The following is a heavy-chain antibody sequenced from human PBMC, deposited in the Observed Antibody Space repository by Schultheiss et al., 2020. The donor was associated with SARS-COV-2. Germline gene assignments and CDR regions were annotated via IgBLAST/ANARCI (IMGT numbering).Heavy chain of an antibody. J-gene: IGHJ4*02. D-gene: IGHD2-2*01. CDR2: IYYSGST. V-gene: IGHV4-34*01. Sequence: SETLSLTCAVYGGSFSGFWGWIRQPPGKGLEWIGYIYYSGSTNYNPSLKSRVTISVDTSKNQFSLKLSSVTAADTAVYYCARSIVVVPAALEDWGQGTLVTVSS. CDR1: GGSFSGF. CDR3: ARSIVVVPAALED.